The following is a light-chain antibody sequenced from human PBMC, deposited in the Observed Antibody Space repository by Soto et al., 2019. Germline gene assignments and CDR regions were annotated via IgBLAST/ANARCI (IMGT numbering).Light chain of an antibody. CDR2: DAS. J-gene: IGKJ2*03. CDR3: QQRSSWYS. V-gene: IGKV3-11*01. Sequence: EIVLTQSPATLSLSPGERATLSCRASQSVTKYLAWYQQKPGQAPRRLIYDASNRATGDPARFSGSGSGTDFTLTISRLEPDDFAVYYCQQRSSWYSFGQGTKLEIK. CDR1: QSVTKY.